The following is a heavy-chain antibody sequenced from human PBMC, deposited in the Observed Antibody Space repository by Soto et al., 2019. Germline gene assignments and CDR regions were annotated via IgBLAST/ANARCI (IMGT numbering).Heavy chain of an antibody. CDR2: IFHGGNT. D-gene: IGHD2-15*01. CDR1: GFFISSGNY. CDR3: ARARWYDVFDV. J-gene: IGHJ3*01. V-gene: IGHV4-38-2*01. Sequence: SETLSLTCAVSGFFISSGNYWGWIREPPGKGLEWIGSIFHGGNTYYNPSLKSRVTISVDMSKNQFSLKLNSVTAADTAVYYCARARWYDVFDVWGQGTAFTVSS.